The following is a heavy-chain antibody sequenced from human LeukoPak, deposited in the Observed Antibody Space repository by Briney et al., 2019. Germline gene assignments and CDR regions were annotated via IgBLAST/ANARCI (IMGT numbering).Heavy chain of an antibody. CDR1: GFTFGDYA. Sequence: GGSLRLSCAASGFTFGDYAMSWVRQAPGKGLEWVSAIDSVKGRFTISRDNSKNTLYLQMKSLRAGDTALYYCVGGYQLLLFDDWGQGTPVTVSS. J-gene: IGHJ4*02. CDR3: VGGYQLLLFDD. V-gene: IGHV3-23*01. CDR2: I. D-gene: IGHD2-2*01.